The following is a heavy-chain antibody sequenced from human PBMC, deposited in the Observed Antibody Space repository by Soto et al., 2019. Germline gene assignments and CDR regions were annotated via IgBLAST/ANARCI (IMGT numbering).Heavy chain of an antibody. D-gene: IGHD6-13*01. V-gene: IGHV1-3*01. CDR1: GYTFTSYA. CDR2: TNAGNGNT. CDR3: ARSYLIAAAGTSSYWFDP. J-gene: IGHJ5*02. Sequence: ASVKVSCKASGYTFTSYAMHWVRQAPGQRLEWMGWTNAGNGNTKYSQKFQGRVTTTRDTSASTAYMELSSLRSEDTAVYYCARSYLIAAAGTSSYWFDPWGQGTLVTVSS.